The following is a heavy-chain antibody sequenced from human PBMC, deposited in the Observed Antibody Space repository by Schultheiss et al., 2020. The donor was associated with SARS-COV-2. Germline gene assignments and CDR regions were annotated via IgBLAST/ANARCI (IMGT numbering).Heavy chain of an antibody. D-gene: IGHD3-3*01. V-gene: IGHV3-15*01. CDR3: ARVSEWSLTS. CDR2: IKSKTDGGTT. J-gene: IGHJ4*02. Sequence: GGALRLSCAASGFTFSSYGMHWVRQAPGKGLEWVGRIKSKTDGGTTDYAAPVKGRFTISRDNSKNTLYLQMNSLRAEDTAVYYCARVSEWSLTSWGQGTLVTVSS. CDR1: GFTFSSYG.